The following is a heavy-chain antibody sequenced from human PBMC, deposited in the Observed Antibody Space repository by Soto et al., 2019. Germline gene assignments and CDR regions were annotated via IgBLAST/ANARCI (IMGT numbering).Heavy chain of an antibody. CDR3: AKDRQQLVPSEFDY. D-gene: IGHD6-13*01. V-gene: IGHV3-66*01. J-gene: IGHJ4*02. Sequence: GGSLRLSCAASGFTVSTKYMSWVRQAPGKGLEWVSVICSGGSTYYADSVRGRFTISRDNSKNTLYLQMNSLRAEDTAVYYCAKDRQQLVPSEFDYWGQGTLVTVSS. CDR2: ICSGGST. CDR1: GFTVSTKY.